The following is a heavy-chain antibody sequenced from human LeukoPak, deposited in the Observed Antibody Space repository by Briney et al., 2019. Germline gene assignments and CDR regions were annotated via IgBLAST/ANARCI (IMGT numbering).Heavy chain of an antibody. CDR2: FHTSGNT. CDR1: GGSISNYF. Sequence: SETLSLTCAVSGGSISNYFWSWNRQPAGKGLEWIGRFHTSGNTNYNPSLKSRVTMSVDTSKNQFSLNLTSVTAADTAVYYCGREVSGGDWRAIDPWGQGTLVTVSS. V-gene: IGHV4-4*07. CDR3: GREVSGGDWRAIDP. D-gene: IGHD2-21*02. J-gene: IGHJ5*02.